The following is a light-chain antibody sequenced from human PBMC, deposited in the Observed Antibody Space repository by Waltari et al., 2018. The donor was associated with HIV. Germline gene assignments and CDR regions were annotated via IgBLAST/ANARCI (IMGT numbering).Light chain of an antibody. J-gene: IGKJ4*01. V-gene: IGKV4-1*01. Sequence: DIVMTQSPDSLPVSLGESATINCESSQSVLYSPNNKNYLAWYQQKPGQPPKLLLYCGSTRESAVPDRFSGSGSGTDFTLTISSLQAEDVAVYYCQQYYSTPLTFGGGTKVEIK. CDR3: QQYYSTPLT. CDR1: QSVLYSPNNKNY. CDR2: CGS.